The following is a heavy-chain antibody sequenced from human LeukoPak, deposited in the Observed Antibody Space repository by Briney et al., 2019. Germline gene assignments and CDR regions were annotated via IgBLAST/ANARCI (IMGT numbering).Heavy chain of an antibody. D-gene: IGHD5-18*01. CDR2: IYHSGST. CDR3: ARISRGYSYGPGNY. CDR1: GYSISSGYY. V-gene: IGHV4-38-2*02. Sequence: SETLSLTCTVSGYSISSGYYWGWIRQPPGKGLEWIGSIYHSGSTYYNPSLKSRVTISVDTSKNQFSLKLSSVTAADTAVYYCARISRGYSYGPGNYWGQGTLVTVSS. J-gene: IGHJ4*02.